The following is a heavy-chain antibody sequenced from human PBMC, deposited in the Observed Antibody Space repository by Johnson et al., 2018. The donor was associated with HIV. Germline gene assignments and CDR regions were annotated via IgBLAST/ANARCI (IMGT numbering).Heavy chain of an antibody. D-gene: IGHD6-6*01. Sequence: VQLVESGGGLVKPGGSLRLSCAASGFTFSNAWMSWVRQAPGKGLEWVGRIKSKTDGGTTDYAAPVKGRFTISRDDSKNTLYLQMNSLRAEDTALYYCAREGIAARLAAFDIWGHGTMVTVSS. CDR2: IKSKTDGGTT. J-gene: IGHJ3*02. CDR1: GFTFSNAW. V-gene: IGHV3-15*05. CDR3: AREGIAARLAAFDI.